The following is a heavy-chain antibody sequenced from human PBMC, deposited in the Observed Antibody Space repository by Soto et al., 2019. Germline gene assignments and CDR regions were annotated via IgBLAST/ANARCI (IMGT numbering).Heavy chain of an antibody. J-gene: IGHJ4*02. CDR2: INAGNGNT. V-gene: IGHV1-3*01. CDR3: ASCPEIVYSYGLAVDY. Sequence: QVQLVQSGAEVKKPGASVKVSCKASGYTFTSYAMHWVRQAPGQRLEWMGWINAGNGNTKYSQKFQGRVTITRDTSASSAYMELSSLRSEDTAVYYCASCPEIVYSYGLAVDYWGQGTLVTVSS. D-gene: IGHD5-18*01. CDR1: GYTFTSYA.